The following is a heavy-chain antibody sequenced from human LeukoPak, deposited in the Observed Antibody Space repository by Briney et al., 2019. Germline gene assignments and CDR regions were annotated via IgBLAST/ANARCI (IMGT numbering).Heavy chain of an antibody. J-gene: IGHJ6*03. CDR2: ISNIGDII. CDR3: AEDATAVVGTVYMDV. CDR1: GFTFSNYE. D-gene: IGHD6-13*01. Sequence: GGSLRLSCAASGFTFSNYEMNWVRQAPGKGLEWISHISNIGDIIHYADSVEGRFTISRDNAKNSLYLQMNSLRAEDTAVYYCAEDATAVVGTVYMDVWGKGTTVTISS. V-gene: IGHV3-48*03.